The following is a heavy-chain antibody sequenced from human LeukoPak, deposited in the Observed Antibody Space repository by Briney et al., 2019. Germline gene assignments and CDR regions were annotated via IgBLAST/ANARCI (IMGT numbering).Heavy chain of an antibody. J-gene: IGHJ4*02. V-gene: IGHV4-39*01. Sequence: PSETLSLTCTVSGGSISSSSYYWGWLRQPPGKGLEWIGSIYYSGSTYYNPSLKSRVTISVDTSKNQFSLKLSSVTAADTAVYYCTRHSRSYQYYFDCWGQGTLVTVSS. D-gene: IGHD3-10*01. CDR1: GGSISSSSYY. CDR3: TRHSRSYQYYFDC. CDR2: IYYSGST.